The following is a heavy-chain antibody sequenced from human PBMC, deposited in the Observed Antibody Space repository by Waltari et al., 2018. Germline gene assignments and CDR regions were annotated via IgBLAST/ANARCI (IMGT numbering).Heavy chain of an antibody. D-gene: IGHD3-3*01. CDR2: ISSRGDST. CDR1: GFTFSTFA. J-gene: IGHJ4*02. CDR3: TRAIFGVVYSFDY. Sequence: EVKLLESGGGLVQPGGSLRLSCAAYGFTFSTFAMNWVRQAPGKGLEWVSGISSRGDSTYYADSVRGRFTLSRDNSKNTLYLQMNSLRAEDTALYYCTRAIFGVVYSFDYWGRGTLVTVSS. V-gene: IGHV3-23*01.